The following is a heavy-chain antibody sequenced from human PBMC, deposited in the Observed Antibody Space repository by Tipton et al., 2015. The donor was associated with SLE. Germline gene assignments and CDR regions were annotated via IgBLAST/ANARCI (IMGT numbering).Heavy chain of an antibody. Sequence: TLSLTCTVSGGSISSSSYYWGWIRQPPGKGLEWIGSIYYSGSTYYNPSLKSRVTISVDTSKNQFSLKLSSVTAADTAVYYCARHNPLGSPGYYYYGMDVWGQGTTVTVSS. CDR2: IYYSGST. CDR3: ARHNPLGSPGYYYYGMDV. CDR1: GGSISSSSYY. J-gene: IGHJ6*02. D-gene: IGHD1-26*01. V-gene: IGHV4-39*01.